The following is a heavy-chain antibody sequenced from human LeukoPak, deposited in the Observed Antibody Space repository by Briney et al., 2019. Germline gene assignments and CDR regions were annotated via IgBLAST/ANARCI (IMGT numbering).Heavy chain of an antibody. V-gene: IGHV3-23*01. CDR2: ISGSGGST. CDR3: AKGLYYLTGYYDY. CDR1: GFTFSSYA. D-gene: IGHD3-9*01. J-gene: IGHJ4*02. Sequence: GGSLRLSCAASGFTFSSYAMSWVRQAPGKGLEWVSAISGSGGSTYYADSVKGRFTISRDNSKNTLYLQMNSLRAKDTAVYYCAKGLYYLTGYYDYWGQGTLVTVSS.